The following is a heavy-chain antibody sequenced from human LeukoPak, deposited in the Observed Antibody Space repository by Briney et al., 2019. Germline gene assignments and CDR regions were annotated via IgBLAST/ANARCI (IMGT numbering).Heavy chain of an antibody. CDR3: AKGTIAVAGPDAFDI. V-gene: IGHV3-23*01. CDR1: GLTFSSYN. CDR2: ISGSGGST. D-gene: IGHD6-19*01. Sequence: GALRLSCAASGLTFSSYNMNWVRQAPGKGLEWVSAISGSGGSTYYADSVKGRFTISRDNSKNTLYLQMNSLRAEDTAVYYCAKGTIAVAGPDAFDIWGQGTMVTVSS. J-gene: IGHJ3*02.